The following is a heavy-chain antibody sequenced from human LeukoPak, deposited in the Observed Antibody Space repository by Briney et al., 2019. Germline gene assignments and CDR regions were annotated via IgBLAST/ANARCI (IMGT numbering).Heavy chain of an antibody. V-gene: IGHV3-53*01. CDR3: ARDGSSFAGVIDRYFDF. CDR2: IYSGGST. D-gene: IGHD6-6*01. CDR1: GFHLKNHQ. Sequence: GSLRPFRASFGFHLKNHQIGWVRQAPGEGLGWVPGIYSGGSTYYADSVKGRFTISRDDSKNTLYLQMNSLRAEDTAVYYCARDGSSFAGVIDRYFDFWGQGTLVTVSS. J-gene: IGHJ4*02.